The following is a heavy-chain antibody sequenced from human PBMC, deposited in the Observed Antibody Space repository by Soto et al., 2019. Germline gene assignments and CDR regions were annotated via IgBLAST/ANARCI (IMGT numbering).Heavy chain of an antibody. CDR3: TTDRWFDP. V-gene: IGHV3-15*01. CDR2: IKSKPDGGTT. Sequence: EVQLVESGGGLVKPGGSLRLSCAASGFTFRNAWMSWVRQAPGKGPEWVGRIKSKPDGGTTDYAAPVKGRFTISRDDSRNTLFLQMNSLKTEDTAVYYCTTDRWFDPWGQGTLVTVSS. J-gene: IGHJ5*02. CDR1: GFTFRNAW.